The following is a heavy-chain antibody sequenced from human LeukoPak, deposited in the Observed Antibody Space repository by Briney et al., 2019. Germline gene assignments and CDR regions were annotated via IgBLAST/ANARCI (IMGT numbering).Heavy chain of an antibody. J-gene: IGHJ6*04. CDR3: AREKGFGENYYYGMDV. CDR2: ITPSGGST. V-gene: IGHV1-46*01. D-gene: IGHD3-10*01. CDR1: GYTFTSYY. Sequence: SVKVSCKASGYTFTSYYMPWVRQAPGQGLEWRGIITPSGGSTSYAQKFQGRVTMTRDTSTSTVYMELSSLRSEDTAVYYCAREKGFGENYYYGMDVWGKGTTVTVSS.